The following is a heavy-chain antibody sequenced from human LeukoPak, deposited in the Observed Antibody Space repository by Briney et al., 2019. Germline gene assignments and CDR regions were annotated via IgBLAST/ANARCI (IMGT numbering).Heavy chain of an antibody. CDR2: INHSGST. J-gene: IGHJ5*02. V-gene: IGHV4-34*01. CDR1: GGSFSGYY. CDR3: ARGGIAARP. D-gene: IGHD6-6*01. Sequence: KTSETLSLTCAVYGGSFSGYYWSWIRQPPGKGLEWIGEINHSGSTNYNPSLKSRVTMSVDTSKNQFSLKLSSVTAADTAVYYCARGGIAARPWGQGTLVTVSS.